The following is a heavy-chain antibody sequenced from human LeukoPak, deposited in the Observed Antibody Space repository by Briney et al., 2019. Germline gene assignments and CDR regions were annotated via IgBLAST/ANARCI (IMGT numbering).Heavy chain of an antibody. CDR1: DESFSGYY. V-gene: IGHV4-34*01. Sequence: SETLSLTCAVYDESFSGYYWTWIRQPPGKGLEWIGEINYSGSTNYNPSLKSRVTISLDTSRNQFSLKLNSVTAADTAVYCCAKSNGYGLVDIWGQGTMVTVSS. CDR3: AKSNGYGLVDI. CDR2: INYSGST. J-gene: IGHJ3*02. D-gene: IGHD3-10*01.